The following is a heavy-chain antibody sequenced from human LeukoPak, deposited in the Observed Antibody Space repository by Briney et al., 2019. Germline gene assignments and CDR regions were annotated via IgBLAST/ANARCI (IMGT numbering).Heavy chain of an antibody. J-gene: IGHJ4*02. Sequence: GESLKISCKGSGYSFTSYWIGWVRQMPGKGLEWMGITYPGDSDTRYSPSFQGQVTISADKSISTAYLQWSSLKASDTAMYYCAVQINGRFLEWLFFDYWGQGTLVTVSS. D-gene: IGHD3-3*01. CDR1: GYSFTSYW. CDR2: TYPGDSDT. V-gene: IGHV5-51*01. CDR3: AVQINGRFLEWLFFDY.